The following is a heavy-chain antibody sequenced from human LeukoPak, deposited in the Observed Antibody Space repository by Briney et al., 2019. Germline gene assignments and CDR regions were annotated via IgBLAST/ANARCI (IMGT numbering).Heavy chain of an antibody. D-gene: IGHD4/OR15-4a*01. Sequence: SETLSLTCTVSGGSISSSSYYWGWIRQPPGKGLEWIGSIYYSGSTYYNPSLKSRVTISVDTSKNQFSLKLSSVTAADTAVYYCASGHLALTYRYYFDYWGQGTLVTVSS. CDR3: ASGHLALTYRYYFDY. CDR2: IYYSGST. V-gene: IGHV4-39*07. J-gene: IGHJ4*02. CDR1: GGSISSSSYY.